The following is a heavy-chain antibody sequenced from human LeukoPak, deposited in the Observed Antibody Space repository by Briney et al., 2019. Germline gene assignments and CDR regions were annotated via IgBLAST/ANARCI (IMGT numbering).Heavy chain of an antibody. J-gene: IGHJ4*02. CDR3: AGVFSGRRPFEL. CDR1: GGSINDYY. Sequence: SETLSLTCTVSGGSINDYYWNWLRQPPGKGLEWIGFIYYRGTTNNNPSLKSRVTTSIDTSKKQFSLNLSSVTAADTAIYYCAGVFSGRRPFELWGQGIMVTVSS. V-gene: IGHV4-59*03. CDR2: IYYRGTT. D-gene: IGHD3-10*01.